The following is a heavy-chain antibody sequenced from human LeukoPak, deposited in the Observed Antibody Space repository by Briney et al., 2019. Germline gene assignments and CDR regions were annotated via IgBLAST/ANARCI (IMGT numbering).Heavy chain of an antibody. CDR3: ARPLAYGSGSSKPWFDP. CDR2: IYYSGST. J-gene: IGHJ5*02. D-gene: IGHD3-10*01. Sequence: SETLSLTCTVSGGSISSSSYYWGWIRQPPGKGLEWIGSIYYSGSTYYNPSLKSRVTISVDTSKNQFSLKLSSVTAADTAVYYCARPLAYGSGSSKPWFDPWGQGTLVTVSS. V-gene: IGHV4-39*07. CDR1: GGSISSSSYY.